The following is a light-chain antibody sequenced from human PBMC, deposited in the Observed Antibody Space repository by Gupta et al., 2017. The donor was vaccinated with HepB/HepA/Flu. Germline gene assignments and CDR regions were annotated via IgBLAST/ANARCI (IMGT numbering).Light chain of an antibody. V-gene: IGLV4-69*01. J-gene: IGLJ3*02. CDR3: QTWGTGIRV. CDR1: SGHSSYA. CDR2: LNSDGSH. Sequence: QLVLTQSPSASASLGASVKLTCTLSSGHSSYAIAWHQQQPEKGPRYLMKLNSDGSHRRGDGIPDRFSVSSSGADRYLTISSLQSEDEADYYCQTWGTGIRVFGGGTKLTVL.